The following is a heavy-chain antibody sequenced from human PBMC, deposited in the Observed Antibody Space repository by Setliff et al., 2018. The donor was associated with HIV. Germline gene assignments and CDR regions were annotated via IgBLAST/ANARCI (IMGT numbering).Heavy chain of an antibody. D-gene: IGHD2-2*01. V-gene: IGHV1-24*01. CDR1: GYTLTELS. CDR3: ATDRILGYCSSTSCSNAFDI. Sequence: AASVKVSCKVSGYTLTELSMHWVRQAPGKGLEWMGGFDPEDGETIYAQKFQGGVTMTEDTSTDTAYMELSSLRSEDTAVYYCATDRILGYCSSTSCSNAFDIWGQGTMVTVSS. J-gene: IGHJ3*02. CDR2: FDPEDGET.